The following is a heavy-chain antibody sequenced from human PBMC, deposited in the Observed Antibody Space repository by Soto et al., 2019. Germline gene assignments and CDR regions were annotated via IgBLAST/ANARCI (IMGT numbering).Heavy chain of an antibody. Sequence: PGGSLRLSCAASEFTFRSYAMHWVRQAAGKGLEWVAVISYDGSNEYYADSVKGRFTIFRDNSKNTLYLQMNSLRAEDTAVYYCARHPERIAQIGWFDPWGQGTLVTVSS. D-gene: IGHD6-13*01. V-gene: IGHV3-30-3*01. CDR2: ISYDGSNE. J-gene: IGHJ5*02. CDR1: EFTFRSYA. CDR3: ARHPERIAQIGWFDP.